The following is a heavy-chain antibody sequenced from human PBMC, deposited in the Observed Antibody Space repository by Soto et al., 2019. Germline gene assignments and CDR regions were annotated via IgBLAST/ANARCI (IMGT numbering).Heavy chain of an antibody. CDR3: ALLSTVLPVRTASDG. CDR1: GYKFSTYW. Sequence: EVQLVQSRAEVKRPGESLKISCKGSGYKFSTYWIAWVRQMPGKGLEFVGVVYPSDSQTTYNPSFQGQVTLSADKSIDTAYLEWGSLKASDTAMYYCALLSTVLPVRTASDGWGQGTTVIVSS. V-gene: IGHV5-51*01. CDR2: VYPSDSQT. D-gene: IGHD2-15*01. J-gene: IGHJ3*01.